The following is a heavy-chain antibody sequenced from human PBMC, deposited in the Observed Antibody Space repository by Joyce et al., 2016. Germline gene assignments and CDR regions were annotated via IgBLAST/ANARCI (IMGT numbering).Heavy chain of an antibody. J-gene: IGHJ4*02. CDR1: GLTFSDYS. CDR3: AVRAGTYSFDC. CDR2: INSGSSSI. D-gene: IGHD1-1*01. Sequence: EVQLVESGGGLVQPGGSLRLSCVASGLTFSDYSMNWVRQGPGKGLELVSYINSGSSSIYYAGSVKGRFTISRDNAKNSLYLQMNSLGAEDTAVYYCAVRAGTYSFDCWGQGTLVTVSS. V-gene: IGHV3-48*04.